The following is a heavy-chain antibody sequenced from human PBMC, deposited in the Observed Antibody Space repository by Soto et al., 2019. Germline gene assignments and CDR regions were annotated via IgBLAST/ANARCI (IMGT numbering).Heavy chain of an antibody. D-gene: IGHD6-19*01. J-gene: IGHJ4*02. CDR1: GDSVTSNVW. CDR2: AYHNGLT. V-gene: IGHV4-4*02. Sequence: SETLSLTCAVSGDSVTSNVWWSWVRQPPGKGLEWIGEAYHNGLTDYNPSLKRRVTMSVDTSKNEFSLKLTSLTAADTAIYYCARDAAVPGESDRFDYWGQGTLVTVSS. CDR3: ARDAAVPGESDRFDY.